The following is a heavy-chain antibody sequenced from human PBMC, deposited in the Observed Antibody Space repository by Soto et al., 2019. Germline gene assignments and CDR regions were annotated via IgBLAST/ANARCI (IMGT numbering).Heavy chain of an antibody. V-gene: IGHV5-51*01. CDR1: GYNCANYW. J-gene: IGHJ4*02. CDR3: ARHVYYDVLKKNY. CDR2: IYPGNSDT. Sequence: GESLKISCKGSGYNCANYWIGWVRQMPGKGLEWMGIIYPGNSDTRYSPSFQGQVTISADTSIRTAYLEWSSLKASDTAIYYCARHVYYDVLKKNYWGQGTLVTVSS. D-gene: IGHD3-9*01.